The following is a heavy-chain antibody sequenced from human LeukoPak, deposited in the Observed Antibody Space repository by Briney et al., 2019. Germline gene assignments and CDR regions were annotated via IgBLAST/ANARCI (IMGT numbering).Heavy chain of an antibody. V-gene: IGHV3-53*01. D-gene: IGHD5-24*01. J-gene: IGHJ4*02. CDR2: IYSGGYT. CDR3: ARARDGYNSGFDY. Sequence: PGGSLRLSSAASGFTVSNNYMTWVRQAPGKGLDWVSVIYSGGYTYYADSVRGRFTISRDTSKNTLYLQMNSLRAEDTAVYYCARARDGYNSGFDYWGQGTLVTVSS. CDR1: GFTVSNNY.